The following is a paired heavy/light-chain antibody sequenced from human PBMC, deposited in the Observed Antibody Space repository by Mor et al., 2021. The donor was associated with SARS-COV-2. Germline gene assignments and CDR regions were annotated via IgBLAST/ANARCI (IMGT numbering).Light chain of an antibody. CDR3: ATWDETMSGPV. V-gene: IGLV1-47*02. Sequence: QSVLTQPPSASGAPGQKVTISCSGVRSNLGSNNAFWYQQFPGTAPKLLIFGNNERPSGVPDRFFGSKSGTSASLAISGLRSEDEADYYCATWDETMSGPVFGGGTKLTVL. CDR1: RSNLGSNN. CDR2: GNN. J-gene: IGLJ3*02.
Heavy chain of an antibody. Sequence: QITLKESGPALVKPTQTLTLTCTFSGFSLTTYGVGVGWIRQSPGKALEWLGTTYWDNDVRTNPSVRSRIRITKDTSKNEVVLTLTNMDPMDAGTYFCAHRPVDGSGGWSRHFDSWGQGALVTVSS. D-gene: IGHD6-19*01. CDR2: TYWDNDV. CDR1: GFSLTTYGVG. CDR3: AHRPVDGSGGWSRHFDS. J-gene: IGHJ4*02. V-gene: IGHV2-5*02.